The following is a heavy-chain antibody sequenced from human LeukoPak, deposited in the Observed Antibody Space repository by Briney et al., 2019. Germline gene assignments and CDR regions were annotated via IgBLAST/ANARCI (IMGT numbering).Heavy chain of an antibody. D-gene: IGHD5-18*01. CDR1: GFTFSSYA. Sequence: GGSLRLSCAASGFTFSSYAMNWVRQAPGKGLEWVSSLSDGGHSSFYADSVKGRFTIYRDDSQNILYLQMNNLSGDDTALYYCAFSPLGFNYGYAYWGQGTLATVSS. V-gene: IGHV3-23*01. J-gene: IGHJ4*02. CDR3: AFSPLGFNYGYAY. CDR2: LSDGGHSS.